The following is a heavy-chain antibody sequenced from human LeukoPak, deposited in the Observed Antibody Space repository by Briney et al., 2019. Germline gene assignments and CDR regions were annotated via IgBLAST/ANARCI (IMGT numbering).Heavy chain of an antibody. CDR1: GYTFTSYG. CDR3: ARIVVPAASNYYYGMDV. D-gene: IGHD2-2*01. J-gene: IGHJ6*02. CDR2: ISAYNGNT. Sequence: GASVKVSCKASGYTFTSYGISWVRQAPGQGLEWMGWISAYNGNTNYAQKLQGRVTMTTDTSTSTAYMELRSLGSDDTAVYYCARIVVPAASNYYYGMDVWGQGTTVTVSS. V-gene: IGHV1-18*01.